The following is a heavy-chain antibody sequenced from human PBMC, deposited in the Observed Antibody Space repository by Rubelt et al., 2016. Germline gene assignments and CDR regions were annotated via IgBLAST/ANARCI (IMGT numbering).Heavy chain of an antibody. Sequence: VQLVESGGGVVQPGRSLRLSCAASGFTFSSYGMHWVRQAPGKGLEWVAVISHDGSNKYYADSVKGRFTISRDNSKNTLYLQMNSLRAEDTAVYYCARTTVMYYYGMDVWGQGTTVTVSS. CDR2: ISHDGSNK. D-gene: IGHD4-17*01. CDR1: GFTFSSYG. CDR3: ARTTVMYYYGMDV. J-gene: IGHJ6*02. V-gene: IGHV3-30*03.